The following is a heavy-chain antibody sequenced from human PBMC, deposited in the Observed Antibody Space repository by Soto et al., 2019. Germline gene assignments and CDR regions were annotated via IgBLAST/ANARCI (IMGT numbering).Heavy chain of an antibody. CDR2: TYPGDSDT. CDR1: GYSFTSYW. V-gene: IGHV5-51*01. J-gene: IGHJ6*02. Sequence: RGESLKISCQASGYSFTSYWIGWVRQMPGKGLEWMGITYPGDSDTRYSPSFQGQVTISADKSISTAYLQWSSLKASDTAMYYCAAYSGSFYYGMDVWGQGTTVTV. CDR3: AAYSGSFYYGMDV. D-gene: IGHD1-26*01.